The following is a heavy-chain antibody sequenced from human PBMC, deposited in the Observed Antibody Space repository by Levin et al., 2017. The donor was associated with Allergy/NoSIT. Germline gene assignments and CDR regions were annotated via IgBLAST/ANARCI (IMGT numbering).Heavy chain of an antibody. V-gene: IGHV1-69*13. CDR2: IIPIFGTA. CDR3: ARAEISGPYSGSYRGSYYYGMDG. Sequence: ASVKVSCKASGGTFSSYAISWVRQAPGQGLEWMGGIIPIFGTANYAQKFQGRVTITADESTSTAYMELSSLRSEDTAVYYCARAEISGPYSGSYRGSYYYGMDGWGQGTTVTVSS. CDR1: GGTFSSYA. D-gene: IGHD1-26*01. J-gene: IGHJ6*02.